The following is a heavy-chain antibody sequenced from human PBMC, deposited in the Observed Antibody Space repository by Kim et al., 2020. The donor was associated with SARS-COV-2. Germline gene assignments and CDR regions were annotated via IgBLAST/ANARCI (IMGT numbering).Heavy chain of an antibody. V-gene: IGHV3-23*01. CDR2: INGGAAGN. Sequence: GGSLRLSCAGSGFTFNNYAMTWVRQAPGRGLEWVSAINGGAAGNLYYADSVKGRFTISRDNSKNTLYLQMNSLRADDTAVYYCAKHGILRGYGGSPYDMGVWGQGTTVTVSS. CDR3: AKHGILRGYGGSPYDMGV. J-gene: IGHJ6*02. D-gene: IGHD5-18*01. CDR1: GFTFNNYA.